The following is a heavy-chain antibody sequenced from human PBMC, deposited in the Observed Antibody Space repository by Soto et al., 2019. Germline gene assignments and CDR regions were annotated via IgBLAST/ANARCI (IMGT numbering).Heavy chain of an antibody. Sequence: QVQLQESGPGVVKPSETLSLTCTVSGGSISPFYWSWVRQPPGKGLEWIGYLYYSGNTNYNPSLQRRVTISVDASKNQGSLRLTSVTAADTAVYYCARGGGVAARTFDYWGQGTVVTVSS. CDR3: ARGGGVAARTFDY. CDR2: LYYSGNT. CDR1: GGSISPFY. D-gene: IGHD2-15*01. V-gene: IGHV4-59*01. J-gene: IGHJ4*02.